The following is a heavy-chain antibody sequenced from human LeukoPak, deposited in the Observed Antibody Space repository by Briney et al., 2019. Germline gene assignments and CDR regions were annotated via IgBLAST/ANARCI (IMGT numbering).Heavy chain of an antibody. V-gene: IGHV3-23*01. CDR3: AKVKAAKSTRQLFDY. Sequence: GGSLRLSCAASGFTFSIYAMIWARKAPGKGLEWVSAISGSGGSPYYADSVKGRFTISRDNSKNTLYLQMNSRRAEDTAVYYCAKVKAAKSTRQLFDYGGQGTLVTVSS. J-gene: IGHJ4*02. D-gene: IGHD1-1*01. CDR2: ISGSGGSP. CDR1: GFTFSIYA.